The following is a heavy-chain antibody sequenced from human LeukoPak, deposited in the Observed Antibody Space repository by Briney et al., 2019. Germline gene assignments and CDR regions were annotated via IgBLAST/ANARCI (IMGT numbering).Heavy chain of an antibody. J-gene: IGHJ4*02. Sequence: PSETLSLTCTVSGGSISSYYWSWIRQPPGKGLEWIGYIYTSGSTNYNPSLKSRVTISVDTSKNQFSLKLSSMTAADTAVYYCARHGGSSYLFNYWGQGTLVTVSS. CDR1: GGSISSYY. V-gene: IGHV4-4*09. CDR3: ARHGGSSYLFNY. CDR2: IYTSGST. D-gene: IGHD2-15*01.